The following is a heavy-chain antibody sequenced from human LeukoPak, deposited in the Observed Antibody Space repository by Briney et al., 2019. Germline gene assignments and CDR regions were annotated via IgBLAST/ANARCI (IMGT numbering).Heavy chain of an antibody. Sequence: PSEILSLTCTVSGDSVRSYYWSWIRQPPGQGLEWLGHINDRGSTNSNHSLQGRVTISIDTSKNQFSLKVNSVTAAHTAVYYCVRDSRYGSGWFEDGLDFWGQGTTVTVSS. CDR2: INDRGST. CDR1: GDSVRSYY. CDR3: VRDSRYGSGWFEDGLDF. D-gene: IGHD6-13*01. J-gene: IGHJ6*02. V-gene: IGHV4-59*02.